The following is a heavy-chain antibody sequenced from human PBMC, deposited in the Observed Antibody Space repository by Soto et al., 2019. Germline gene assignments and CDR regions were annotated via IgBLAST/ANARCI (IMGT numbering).Heavy chain of an antibody. V-gene: IGHV1-69*01. J-gene: IGHJ6*01. CDR2: IIPIFGTA. D-gene: IGHD3-10*01. CDR1: GGTFSSYA. CDR3: ASPHGWGRDDYGMDD. Sequence: SVKVSCKASGGTFSSYAISWVRQAPGQGLEWMGGIIPIFGTANYAQKFQRRVPITADVSTTTAYLELTSLRSEDTAMYDCASPHGWGRDDYGMDDWRDGRAVSVS.